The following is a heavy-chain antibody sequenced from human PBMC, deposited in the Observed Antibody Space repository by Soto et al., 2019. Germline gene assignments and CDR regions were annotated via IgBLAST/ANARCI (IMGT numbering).Heavy chain of an antibody. Sequence: GASVKVSCTASGGTFSSYTIIWVRQAPGQGLEWMGRIIPILGIANYAQKFQGRVTITADKSTSTAYMELSSLRSEDTAVYYCARKGLHLGELSLDYWGQGTLVTVSS. CDR3: ARKGLHLGELSLDY. D-gene: IGHD3-16*02. V-gene: IGHV1-69*02. J-gene: IGHJ4*02. CDR2: IIPILGIA. CDR1: GGTFSSYT.